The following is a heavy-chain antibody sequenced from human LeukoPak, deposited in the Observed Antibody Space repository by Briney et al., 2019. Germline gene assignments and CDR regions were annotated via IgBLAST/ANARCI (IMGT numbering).Heavy chain of an antibody. Sequence: PSEALSLTCAVYGGSFSGYYWSWIRQPPGKGLEWIGEINHSGSTNYNPSLKSRVTISVDTSKNQFSLKLSSVTAADTAVYYCAGGLILAGQLWWGNWFDPWGRGTLVTVSS. J-gene: IGHJ5*02. CDR3: AGGLILAGQLWWGNWFDP. D-gene: IGHD5-18*01. CDR1: GGSFSGYY. V-gene: IGHV4-34*01. CDR2: INHSGST.